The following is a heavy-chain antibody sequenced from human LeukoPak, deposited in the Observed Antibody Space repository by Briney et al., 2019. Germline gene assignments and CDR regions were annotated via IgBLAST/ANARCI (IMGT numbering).Heavy chain of an antibody. CDR1: GYSISSGYY. V-gene: IGHV4-38-2*02. CDR2: IYHSGST. J-gene: IGHJ3*02. D-gene: IGHD3-9*01. Sequence: PPETLSLTCAVSGYSISSGYYWGWIRQPPGKGLEWIGSIYHSGSTYYNPSLKSRVTISVDTSKNQFSLKLSSVTAADTAVYYCARELLRYFDWLSGGPSDAFDIWGQGTMVTVSS. CDR3: ARELLRYFDWLSGGPSDAFDI.